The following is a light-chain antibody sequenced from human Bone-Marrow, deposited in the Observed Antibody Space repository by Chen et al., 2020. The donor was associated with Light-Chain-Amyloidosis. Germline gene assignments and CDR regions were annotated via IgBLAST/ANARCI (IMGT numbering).Light chain of an antibody. J-gene: IGLJ2*01. Sequence: SYELTQPPSVSVSPGQTARITCSGDDLPTKYAYWYQQKPVQAPVLVLHRDTERPSGISERFSGSSSGTTGTLTISGVQAEDEADYHCQSAESSGTYEVIFGGGTKLTVL. CDR3: QSAESSGTYEVI. V-gene: IGLV3-25*03. CDR1: DLPTKY. CDR2: RDT.